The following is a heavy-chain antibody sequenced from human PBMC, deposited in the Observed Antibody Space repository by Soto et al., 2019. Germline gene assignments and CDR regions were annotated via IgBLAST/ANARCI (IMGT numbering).Heavy chain of an antibody. CDR1: GYPLTELW. CDR2: FDPEDGET. CDR3: AMSSSWGSGGPRGYYYYMDV. D-gene: IGHD3-10*01. Sequence: SVKVSCKVSGYPLTELWSHWVRQAPGKGLEWMGGFDPEDGETIHAQKFQGRVTMTEDTSTDTAYMELSSLRSEDTAVYYCAMSSSWGSGGPRGYYYYMDVWGKGTTVTVSS. V-gene: IGHV1-24*01. J-gene: IGHJ6*03.